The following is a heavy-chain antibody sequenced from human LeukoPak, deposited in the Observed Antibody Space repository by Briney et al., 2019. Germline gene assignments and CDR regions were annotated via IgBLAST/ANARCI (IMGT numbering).Heavy chain of an antibody. CDR2: IHHHGST. J-gene: IGHJ3*02. CDR1: GYSISSAYH. CDR3: ARAGRILSDDDSSAYSDRGAFDI. D-gene: IGHD3-22*01. Sequence: PSETLSLTCTVPGYSISSAYHWGWIRQPPGKGLEWIGSIHHHGSTYYNPSLKSRVTISIDTSKNQFSLRLSSVTAADTAVYYCARAGRILSDDDSSAYSDRGAFDIWGQGTMVTVSS. V-gene: IGHV4-38-2*02.